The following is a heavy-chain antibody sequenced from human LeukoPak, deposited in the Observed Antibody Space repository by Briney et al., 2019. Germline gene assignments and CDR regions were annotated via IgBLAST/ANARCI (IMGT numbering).Heavy chain of an antibody. CDR1: GFTFSGYG. CDR3: ARERFRGGEGAFDI. V-gene: IGHV3-30*03. D-gene: IGHD3-16*01. CDR2: ISYGGSDK. J-gene: IGHJ3*02. Sequence: GGSLRLSCAASGFTFSGYGMHWVRQAPGMGLEWVAVISYGGSDKYYADSVKGRFTISRDNSKNTLYLQMNSLRAEDTAVYYCARERFRGGEGAFDIWGQRTMVTVSS.